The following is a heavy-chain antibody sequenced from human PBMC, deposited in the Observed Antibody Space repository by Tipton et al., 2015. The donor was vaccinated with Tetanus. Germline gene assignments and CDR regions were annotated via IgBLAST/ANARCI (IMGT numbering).Heavy chain of an antibody. J-gene: IGHJ4*02. Sequence: QLVQSGAEVKKPGESLKISCKGSGYNFTIYWIGWVRQMPGKGLEWMGIIYPGDSNIRYSPSFQGQVTISADRSINTAYLQWSSLKAADTAMYYCARRRTTTALSYFFDSWGQGTLVTVSS. D-gene: IGHD4-17*01. CDR1: GYNFTIYW. CDR3: ARRRTTTALSYFFDS. V-gene: IGHV5-51*01. CDR2: IYPGDSNI.